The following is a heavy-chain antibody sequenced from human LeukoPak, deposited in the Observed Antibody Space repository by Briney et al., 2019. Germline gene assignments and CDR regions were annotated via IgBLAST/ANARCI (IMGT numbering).Heavy chain of an antibody. D-gene: IGHD1-26*01. V-gene: IGHV3-7*01. CDR3: ASDNYLVGATDYFDY. Sequence: GGSLRLSCAASGLTFSSYWMSWVRQAPGKGLEWVANIKQDGSEKYYVDSVKGRFTISRDNAKNSLYLQMNSLRAEDTAVYYCASDNYLVGATDYFDYWGQGTLVTVSS. CDR1: GLTFSSYW. J-gene: IGHJ4*02. CDR2: IKQDGSEK.